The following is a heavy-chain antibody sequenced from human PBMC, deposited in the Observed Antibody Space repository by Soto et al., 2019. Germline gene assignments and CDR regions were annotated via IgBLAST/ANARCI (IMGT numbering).Heavy chain of an antibody. CDR1: NGSISTNGHY. V-gene: IGHV4-31*03. D-gene: IGHD6-19*01. J-gene: IGHJ4*02. CDR3: AREQWGFDS. Sequence: QVQLQESGPELVKSSQTLSLTCTVPNGSISTNGHYWTWIRQRPGKGLEWIAYIYYTGNSYYNPSLKSRLTISIDTSKNQFSLTLRSVTAADTAVYYCAREQWGFDSWGQGTLVTVSS. CDR2: IYYTGNS.